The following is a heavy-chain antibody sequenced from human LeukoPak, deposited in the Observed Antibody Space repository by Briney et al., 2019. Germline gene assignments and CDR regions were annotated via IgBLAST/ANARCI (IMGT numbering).Heavy chain of an antibody. CDR3: AREPAFDWLSRGGGNWFDP. CDR2: IYYSGST. V-gene: IGHV4-31*03. Sequence: TSETLSFTCTVSGGSISSSPYYWGWIRQHPGKGLEWIGYIYYSGSTYYNPSLKSRVTISVDTSKNQFSLKLSSLTAADTAVYYCAREPAFDWLSRGGGNWFDPWGQGTLVTVSS. CDR1: GGSISSSPYY. D-gene: IGHD3-9*01. J-gene: IGHJ5*02.